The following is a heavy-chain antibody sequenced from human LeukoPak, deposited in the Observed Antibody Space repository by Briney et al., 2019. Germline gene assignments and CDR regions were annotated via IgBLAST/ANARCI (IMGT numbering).Heavy chain of an antibody. CDR2: ISGSGGST. Sequence: GGSLRLSCAASGFTFSSYAMSWVRQAPGKGLEWVSAISGSGGSTYYADSVKGRFTISRDNSKNTLYLQMNSLRAEDTAVYYCAGGYDILTGYLVRAHYYYGMDVWGQGTTVTVSS. D-gene: IGHD3-9*01. V-gene: IGHV3-23*01. CDR3: AGGYDILTGYLVRAHYYYGMDV. J-gene: IGHJ6*02. CDR1: GFTFSSYA.